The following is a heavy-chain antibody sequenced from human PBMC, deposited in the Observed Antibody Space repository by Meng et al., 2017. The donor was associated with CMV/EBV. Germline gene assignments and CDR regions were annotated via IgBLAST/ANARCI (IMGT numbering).Heavy chain of an antibody. CDR1: GFTFSSYW. V-gene: IGHV3-7*01. Sequence: LTSAASGFTFSSYWMSWVRQAPGKGLEGVANIKQDGSEKYYVDSVKGRFTISRDNAKNSLYLQMNSLRAEDTAVYYCARSSGPRYFQHWGQGTLVTVSS. CDR2: IKQDGSEK. CDR3: ARSSGPRYFQH. J-gene: IGHJ1*01.